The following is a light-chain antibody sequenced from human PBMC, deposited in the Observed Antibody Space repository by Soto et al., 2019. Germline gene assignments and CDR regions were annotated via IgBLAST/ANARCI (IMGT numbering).Light chain of an antibody. CDR1: QRISNSY. Sequence: EIVLTQSPGTLSLCPGAEAPLFCRASQRISNSYLAWYQQKPGQAPRLILYDASSRATGIPDRVIGSGSGTDFTLTISRLEPEDVAVYYCQQYARPPFAFCQGTKVDIK. V-gene: IGKV3-20*01. J-gene: IGKJ2*01. CDR2: DAS. CDR3: QQYARPPFA.